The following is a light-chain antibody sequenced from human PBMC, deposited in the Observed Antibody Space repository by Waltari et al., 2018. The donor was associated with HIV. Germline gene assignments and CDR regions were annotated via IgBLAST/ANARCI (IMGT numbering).Light chain of an antibody. V-gene: IGLV1-51*01. CDR1: PSHLGTHY. J-gene: IGLJ2*01. CDR3: ATWDSSLSAVV. CDR2: DNY. Sequence: QSLLTQPPSVSAATGQKIIISCSGCPSHLGTHYVPWYQHLPGTAPKVLIYDNYKRPSGIPDRVSGSKSGTSATLAITGLQTGDEADYYCATWDSSLSAVVFGGGTKVTVL.